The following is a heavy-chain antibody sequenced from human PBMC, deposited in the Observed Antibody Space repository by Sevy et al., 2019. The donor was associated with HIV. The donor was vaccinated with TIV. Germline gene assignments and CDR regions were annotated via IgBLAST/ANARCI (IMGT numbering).Heavy chain of an antibody. CDR1: GFTFSAYA. D-gene: IGHD2-2*01. CDR2: ISGKGRNT. V-gene: IGHV3-23*01. J-gene: IGHJ6*02. Sequence: GGSLRLSCAASGFTFSAYAMNWVRQAPGKGLEWVSAISGKGRNTHYTDSVEGRSTISRDNSNTTLELQRNSLGAEDTAVYYCAKTIDSGGGVVPAANYFYYGSDVWGQGTTVTVSS. CDR3: AKTIDSGGGVVPAANYFYYGSDV.